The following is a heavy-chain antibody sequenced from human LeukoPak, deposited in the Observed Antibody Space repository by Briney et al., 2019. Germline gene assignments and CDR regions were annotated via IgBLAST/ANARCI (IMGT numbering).Heavy chain of an antibody. J-gene: IGHJ6*02. Sequence: ASVKVSCKASGYTFTSYGISWVRQAPGQGLEWMGWISAYNGNTNYAQKLQGRVTMTTVTSTSTAYMELRSLRSDDTAVYYCARDGLGFGSAGTPRYYYGMDVWGQGTTVTVSS. CDR2: ISAYNGNT. D-gene: IGHD6-13*01. CDR3: ARDGLGFGSAGTPRYYYGMDV. V-gene: IGHV1-18*01. CDR1: GYTFTSYG.